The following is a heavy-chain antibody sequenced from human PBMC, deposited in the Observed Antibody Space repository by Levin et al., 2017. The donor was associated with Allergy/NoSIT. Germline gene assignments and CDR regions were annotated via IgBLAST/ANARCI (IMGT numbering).Heavy chain of an antibody. V-gene: IGHV3-30-3*01. J-gene: IGHJ4*02. Sequence: GGSLRLSCAASGFTFSSYAMHWFRQAPGKGLEWVAVISYDGSTTYYADSVKGRFTISRDDSKSTLYLQMNSLRPEDTAVNYCERADSSAYPDYWGQGTLVTVSS. CDR3: ERADSSAYPDY. D-gene: IGHD3-22*01. CDR1: GFTFSSYA. CDR2: ISYDGSTT.